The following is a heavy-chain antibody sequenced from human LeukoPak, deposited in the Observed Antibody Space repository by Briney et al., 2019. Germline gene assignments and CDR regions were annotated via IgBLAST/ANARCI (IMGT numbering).Heavy chain of an antibody. CDR1: GYTFTSYD. Sequence: GASVKVSCKASGYTFTSYDINWVRQATGQGLEWMGWMNPNSGNTGYAQKFQGRVTMTRNTSISTAYMELSSLRSEDTAVYYCARVEDSSGSYAFDIWGQGTMVTVSS. CDR3: ARVEDSSGSYAFDI. D-gene: IGHD3-22*01. J-gene: IGHJ3*02. V-gene: IGHV1-8*01. CDR2: MNPNSGNT.